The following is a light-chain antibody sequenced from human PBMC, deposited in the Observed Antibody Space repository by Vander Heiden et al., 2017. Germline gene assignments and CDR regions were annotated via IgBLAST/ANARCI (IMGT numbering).Light chain of an antibody. CDR1: QSVLFSSDNKNY. CDR3: QQYYSTPT. Sequence: DIVMTPSPDSLTVSPGERATINCKSSQSVLFSSDNKNYLAWYQQKPGQPPKLLFYGASTRESGVPDRFSGGGSGTDFTLTISSLQAADVAVYYCQQYYSTPTFGQGTKVEIK. J-gene: IGKJ1*01. V-gene: IGKV4-1*01. CDR2: GAS.